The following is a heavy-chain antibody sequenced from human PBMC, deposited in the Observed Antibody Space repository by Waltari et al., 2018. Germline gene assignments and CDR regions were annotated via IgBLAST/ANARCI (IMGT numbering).Heavy chain of an antibody. J-gene: IGHJ4*02. Sequence: EVQVVQSRAEVKKPGATVKISCKASGYTFTDFYIHWLQLAPGKGLEWMGRVNTEDGETMYGMNFRDRITMTADTSTNTAYMELSSLRSADTAVYYCVVGGYCSPSICPWDYWGQGTLVTVSS. CDR3: VVGGYCSPSICPWDY. CDR2: VNTEDGET. D-gene: IGHD2-15*01. V-gene: IGHV1-69-2*01. CDR1: GYTFTDFY.